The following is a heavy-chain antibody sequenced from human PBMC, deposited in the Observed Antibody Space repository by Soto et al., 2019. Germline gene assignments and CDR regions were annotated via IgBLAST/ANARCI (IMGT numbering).Heavy chain of an antibody. J-gene: IGHJ4*02. CDR3: ARATGTLRSRNCDY. Sequence: PSETLSLTCSVSGGSISTVGHYWTWIRQPPGKGLEWIGSIYHTWSTYYSKSLRSRLTMSVDTSKSQFSLRLSSVTAAATAVYYCARATGTLRSRNCDYWGQGSLVTVPQ. CDR1: GGSISTVGHY. CDR2: IYHTWST. D-gene: IGHD1-1*01. V-gene: IGHV4-31*03.